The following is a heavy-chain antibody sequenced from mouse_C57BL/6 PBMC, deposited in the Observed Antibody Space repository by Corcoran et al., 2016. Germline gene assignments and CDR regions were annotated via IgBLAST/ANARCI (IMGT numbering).Heavy chain of an antibody. D-gene: IGHD1-1*01. CDR2: INTYCAGP. CDR1: GYTFTTYG. J-gene: IGHJ4*01. CDR3: ERYYGGSLYYAMDY. Sequence: QIQLVQSGPELKKPGETVKISCKASGYTFTTYGMRWVNQAPGKGLKWMGWINTYCAGPTYADDFKGRVAFALETSACTPYLQINNLKNEDSATYCCERYYGGSLYYAMDYGGQGTSVTVSS. V-gene: IGHV9-3*01.